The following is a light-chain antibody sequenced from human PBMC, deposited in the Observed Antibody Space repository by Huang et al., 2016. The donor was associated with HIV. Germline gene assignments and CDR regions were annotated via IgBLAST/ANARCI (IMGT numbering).Light chain of an antibody. CDR1: QTIITY. CDR3: QQSFNTPPYT. Sequence: DIQMTQSPSSLSASVGDRVTITCRASQTIITYLNWYQQKPGKAPKLLIYGASSLHSGFPSRFSGSGSGTDFTLTISILQPDDFATYYCQQSFNTPPYTFGQGTKLEIK. J-gene: IGKJ2*01. V-gene: IGKV1-39*01. CDR2: GAS.